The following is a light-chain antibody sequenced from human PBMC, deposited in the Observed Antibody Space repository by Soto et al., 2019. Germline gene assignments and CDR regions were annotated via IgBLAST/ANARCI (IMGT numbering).Light chain of an antibody. J-gene: IGKJ2*01. CDR1: QSISSY. CDR2: AAS. V-gene: IGKV1-39*01. CDR3: QQSNSIPYT. Sequence: DIQMTQSPSSLSASVGDRVTITCRASQSISSYLNWYQQKPGKAPKLLIYAASSLQSGVPSRFSGSNSGTYFTLTISSLQLEDFATYYCQQSNSIPYTFGPGTKVEIK.